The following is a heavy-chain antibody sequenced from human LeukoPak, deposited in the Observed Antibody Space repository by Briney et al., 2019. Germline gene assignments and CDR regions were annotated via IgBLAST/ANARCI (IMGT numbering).Heavy chain of an antibody. CDR2: ISYDGSNK. CDR3: ARDRASGYYYPFDY. J-gene: IGHJ4*02. Sequence: GSLRLSCAASGFTFSSNGMHWVRQAPGKGLEWVAVISYDGSNKYYVDSVKGRFTISRDNSKNTLYLQMNSLRAEDTAVYFCARDRASGYYYPFDYWGQGTLVTVSS. CDR1: GFTFSSNG. V-gene: IGHV3-30*03. D-gene: IGHD3-22*01.